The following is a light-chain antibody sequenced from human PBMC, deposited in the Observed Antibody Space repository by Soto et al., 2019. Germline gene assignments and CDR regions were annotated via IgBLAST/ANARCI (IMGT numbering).Light chain of an antibody. Sequence: VLTHAPATLSISPGERATLSCRASQSVSSNLAWYQQKPGQAPRLLIYGAPTRATGIPARFSGSGSGTEFTLTISSLQSEDFAVYYCQQYNNWPPRTFGQGTKV. J-gene: IGKJ1*01. CDR2: GAP. CDR1: QSVSSN. V-gene: IGKV3-15*01. CDR3: QQYNNWPPRT.